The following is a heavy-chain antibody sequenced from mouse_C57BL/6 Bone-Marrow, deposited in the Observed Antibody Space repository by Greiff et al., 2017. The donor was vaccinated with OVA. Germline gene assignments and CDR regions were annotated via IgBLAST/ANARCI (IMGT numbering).Heavy chain of an antibody. V-gene: IGHV1-66*01. CDR3: ARRDLAWFAY. CDR2: IYPGSGNT. CDR1: GYSFTSYY. D-gene: IGHD3-3*01. Sequence: VQLQQSGPELVKPGASVKISCKASGYSFTSYYIHWVKQRPGQGLEWIGWIYPGSGNTKYNEKFKGKATLTADTSSSTAYMQLSSLTSEDSAVYYCARRDLAWFAYWGQGTLVTVSA. J-gene: IGHJ3*01.